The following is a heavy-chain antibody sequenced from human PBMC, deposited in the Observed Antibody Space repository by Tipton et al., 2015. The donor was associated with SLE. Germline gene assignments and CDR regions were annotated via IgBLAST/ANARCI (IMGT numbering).Heavy chain of an antibody. CDR2: IHHSGST. CDR1: GYSISNGFY. V-gene: IGHV4-38-2*02. D-gene: IGHD4-11*01. CDR3: ARATVTSSGGYYGMDV. Sequence: TLSLTCTVSGYSISNGFYWGWVRQPPGKGLEWIGSIHHSGSTYYKPSLKSRVTISTHTSKNQLSLKLSSVTPADTAVYYCARATVTSSGGYYGMDVWGQGTTVTVSS. J-gene: IGHJ6*02.